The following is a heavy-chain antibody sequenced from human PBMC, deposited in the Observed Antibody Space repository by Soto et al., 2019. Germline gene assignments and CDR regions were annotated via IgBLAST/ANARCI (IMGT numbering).Heavy chain of an antibody. Sequence: QVPLVQSGAEVKKPGASVKVSCKASGYTFTGYGISWVRQAPGQGLEWMGCTSAYTGNTNYAQKFQGRVTMTTDTCTSTAYMELRSLRSDDTAMYYCARDQSSVTHFDYWGQGALFTFSS. V-gene: IGHV1-18*01. J-gene: IGHJ4*02. CDR2: TSAYTGNT. CDR1: GYTFTGYG. CDR3: ARDQSSVTHFDY. D-gene: IGHD4-17*01.